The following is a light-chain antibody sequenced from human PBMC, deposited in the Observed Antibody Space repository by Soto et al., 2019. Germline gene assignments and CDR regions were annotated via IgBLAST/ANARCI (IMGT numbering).Light chain of an antibody. V-gene: IGKV3-20*01. Sequence: EIVLTQSPGTLSLSPGERATLSCRASQSVNSIYLAWYQQKPGQAPRLLIYGASTRATGIPDRFSGSGSGTNFTLTVSRLEPEDFAVYYCQQYGRSRTFGQGTKVDIK. CDR3: QQYGRSRT. CDR2: GAS. J-gene: IGKJ1*01. CDR1: QSVNSIY.